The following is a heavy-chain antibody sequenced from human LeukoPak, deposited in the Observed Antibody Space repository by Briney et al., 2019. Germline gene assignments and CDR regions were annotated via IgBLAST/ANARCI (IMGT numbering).Heavy chain of an antibody. CDR3: ARVRGSSRSYEYYHYMDV. J-gene: IGHJ6*03. CDR1: GYTFTSYY. Sequence: GASVKVSCKASGYTFTSYYMHWVRQAPGQGLEWMGIINPSGGSTSYAQKFQGRVTMTRDTSISTAYMDLSRLRSDDTAVYYCARVRGSSRSYEYYHYMDVWGKGTTVTISS. CDR2: INPSGGST. D-gene: IGHD1-26*01. V-gene: IGHV1-46*01.